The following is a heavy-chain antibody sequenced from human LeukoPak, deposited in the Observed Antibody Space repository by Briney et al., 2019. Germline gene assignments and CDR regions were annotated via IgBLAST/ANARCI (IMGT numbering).Heavy chain of an antibody. CDR2: INSDGSST. D-gene: IGHD1-7*01. CDR1: GFTFSNYW. Sequence: GGSLRLSCAASGFTFSNYWMHWVRQGPGKGLVWVSRINSDGSSTSYADSVKGRFTISRDNAKNSLYLQMNSLRAEDTAVYYCAKSPDTWNYGFLDYWGQGILVTVSS. J-gene: IGHJ4*02. V-gene: IGHV3-74*01. CDR3: AKSPDTWNYGFLDY.